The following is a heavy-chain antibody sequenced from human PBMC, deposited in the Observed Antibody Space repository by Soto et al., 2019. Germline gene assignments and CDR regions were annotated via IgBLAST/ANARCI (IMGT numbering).Heavy chain of an antibody. D-gene: IGHD3-22*01. CDR3: ARDYYDSSGRKTQYYFDY. V-gene: IGHV3-30-3*01. J-gene: IGHJ4*02. Sequence: QVQLVESGGGVVQPGRSLRLSCAASGFTFSSYAMHWVRQAPGKGLEWVAVISYDGSNKYYADYVKGRFTISRDNSKNTLYLQMNSLRAEDTAVYYCARDYYDSSGRKTQYYFDYWGQGTLVTVSS. CDR2: ISYDGSNK. CDR1: GFTFSSYA.